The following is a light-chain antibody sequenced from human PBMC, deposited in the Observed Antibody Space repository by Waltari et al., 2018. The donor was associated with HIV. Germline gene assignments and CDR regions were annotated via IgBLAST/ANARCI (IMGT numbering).Light chain of an antibody. CDR1: QKVGNR. V-gene: IGKV1-39*01. J-gene: IGKJ3*01. CDR3: QQSSSTPYT. CDR2: VAS. Sequence: DIQMTQSPSTLPASVGDRVTLTCRASQKVGNRLNWYQHKSGEAPRLLVFVASTFYDDVPSRFSATSSGNRFTLTINSLQPEDFATYFCQQSSSTPYTFGPGTKLDL.